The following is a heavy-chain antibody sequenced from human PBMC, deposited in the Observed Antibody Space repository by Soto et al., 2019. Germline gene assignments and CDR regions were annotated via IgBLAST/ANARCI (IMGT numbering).Heavy chain of an antibody. V-gene: IGHV1-8*01. Sequence: ASVKVSFKASGYIFTNNDVSWVRQATGQGLEWMGWMNPGSGDTGYAQKFQGRVTMTRSISIATAYMELSSLRADDTAIYYCARMASFGSLNWFDPWGQGTLVTVSS. CDR3: ARMASFGSLNWFDP. CDR2: MNPGSGDT. CDR1: GYIFTNND. D-gene: IGHD5-18*01. J-gene: IGHJ5*02.